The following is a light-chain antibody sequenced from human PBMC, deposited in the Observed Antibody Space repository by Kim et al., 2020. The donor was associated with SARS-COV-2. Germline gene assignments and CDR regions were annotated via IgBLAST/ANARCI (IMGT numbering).Light chain of an antibody. V-gene: IGKV4-1*01. Sequence: DIVMTQSPDSLAVSLAERATINCKSSQNVLSSSNNKDYLAWYQQKPGQPPKLLIYSASTRASGVPDRFSGSGSGTDFTLTISSLQAEGVAVYYCQQYYTTPLTFGQGTKVDIK. CDR3: QQYYTTPLT. CDR2: SAS. J-gene: IGKJ1*01. CDR1: QNVLSSSNNKDY.